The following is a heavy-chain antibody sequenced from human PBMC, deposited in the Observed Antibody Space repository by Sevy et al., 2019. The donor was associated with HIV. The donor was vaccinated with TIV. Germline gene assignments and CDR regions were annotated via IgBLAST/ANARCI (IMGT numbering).Heavy chain of an antibody. V-gene: IGHV4-59*01. CDR3: ARTSAYYYYGVDV. J-gene: IGHJ6*02. Sequence: SETLSLTCTVSGDSISNYYWSWIRQPPGKGLEWIGYFYYSKSTNYNPSLKSRVTISVDTSKNQISLKLGSVTAADTAVYYCARTSAYYYYGVDVWGQGTTVTVSS. CDR1: GDSISNYY. D-gene: IGHD2-2*01. CDR2: FYYSKST.